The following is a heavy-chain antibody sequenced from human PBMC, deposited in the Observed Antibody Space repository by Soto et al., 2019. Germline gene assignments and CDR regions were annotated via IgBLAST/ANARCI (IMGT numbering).Heavy chain of an antibody. J-gene: IGHJ6*02. Sequence: SEILSLTCAVYGGSFSGYYWSWIRQPPGKGLEWIGEINHSGSTTYNPTHKSRVTISVDTSKNQISLKLSSVTAADTAVYYSARGRGLQRITIFGGGDYYYGMDVWGQGTTVTVSS. V-gene: IGHV4-34*01. D-gene: IGHD3-3*01. CDR3: ARGRGLQRITIFGGGDYYYGMDV. CDR2: INHSGST. CDR1: GGSFSGYY.